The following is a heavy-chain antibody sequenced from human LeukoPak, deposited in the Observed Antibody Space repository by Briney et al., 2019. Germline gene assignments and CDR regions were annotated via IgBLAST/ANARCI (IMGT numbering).Heavy chain of an antibody. CDR3: ARTNGYCSSSGCYGNFDY. V-gene: IGHV4-38-2*02. J-gene: IGHJ4*02. CDR2: IYHSGSP. D-gene: IGHD2-2*03. CDR1: GYSISSGYY. Sequence: PSETLSLTCTVSGYSISSGYYWGWIRQPPGKGLEWIGTIYHSGSPYYNPSLKSRVTISVDKSKNQFSLKLSSVTAADTAVYYCARTNGYCSSSGCYGNFDYWGQGTLVTVSS.